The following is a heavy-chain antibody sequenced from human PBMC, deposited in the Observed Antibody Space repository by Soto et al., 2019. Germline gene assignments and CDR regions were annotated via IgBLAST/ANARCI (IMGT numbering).Heavy chain of an antibody. D-gene: IGHD6-13*01. V-gene: IGHV4-34*01. J-gene: IGHJ4*02. CDR2: INHSGST. CDR1: GGSFSGYY. Sequence: SETLSLTCAVYGGSFSGYYWSWIRQPPGKGLEWIGEINHSGSTNYNPSLKSRVTISVDTSKNQFSLKLSSVTAADTAVYYCARGRGELGIWYSSSWYTYWGQGTLVTVSS. CDR3: ARGRGELGIWYSSSWYTY.